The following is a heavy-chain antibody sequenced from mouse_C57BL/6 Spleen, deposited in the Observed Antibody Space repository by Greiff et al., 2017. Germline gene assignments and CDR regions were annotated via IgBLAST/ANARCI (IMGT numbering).Heavy chain of an antibody. D-gene: IGHD1-1*01. V-gene: IGHV5-6*01. CDR3: ARWGDYYLYYFDY. Sequence: EVMLVESGGDLVKPGGSLKLSCAASGFTFSSYGMSWVRQTPDKRLEWVATISSGGSYTYYPDSVKGRFTISRDNAKNTLYLQMSSLKSEDTAMYYCARWGDYYLYYFDYWGQGTTLTVSS. CDR2: ISSGGSYT. J-gene: IGHJ2*01. CDR1: GFTFSSYG.